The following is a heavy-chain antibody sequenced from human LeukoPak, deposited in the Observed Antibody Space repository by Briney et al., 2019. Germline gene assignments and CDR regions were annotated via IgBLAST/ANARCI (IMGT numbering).Heavy chain of an antibody. J-gene: IGHJ1*01. V-gene: IGHV3-7*01. CDR1: GFTFNSYA. Sequence: PGGSLRLSCAASGFTFNSYAMHWVRQAPGKGLQWVANIKTDGSEKYYVDSVKGRFTISRDNAKNSLYLQMNSLRAEDTAVYYCATYSSLNRREFQYWGQGTLLTVSS. D-gene: IGHD3-22*01. CDR3: ATYSSLNRREFQY. CDR2: IKTDGSEK.